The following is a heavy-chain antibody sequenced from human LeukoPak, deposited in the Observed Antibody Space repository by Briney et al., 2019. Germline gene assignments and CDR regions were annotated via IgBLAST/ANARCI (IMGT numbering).Heavy chain of an antibody. CDR3: AKGPSSSWYGIDY. CDR2: ISSSGSTI. V-gene: IGHV3-11*01. Sequence: GSLRLSCAASGFTFSDYYMSWIRQAPGKGLEWVSYISSSGSTIYYADSVKGRFTISRDNAKNSLYLQMNSLRAEDTALYYCAKGPSSSWYGIDYWGQGTLVTVSS. CDR1: GFTFSDYY. J-gene: IGHJ4*02. D-gene: IGHD6-13*01.